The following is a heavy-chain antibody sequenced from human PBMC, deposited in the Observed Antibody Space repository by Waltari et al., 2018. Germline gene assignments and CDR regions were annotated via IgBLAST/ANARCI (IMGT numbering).Heavy chain of an antibody. D-gene: IGHD4-17*01. CDR2: IIPIFGTA. J-gene: IGHJ3*02. V-gene: IGHV1-69*01. Sequence: ISWVRQAPGQGLEWMGGIIPIFGTANYAQKFQGRVTITADESTSTAYMELSSLRSEDTAVYYCASYGGKDHDAFDIWGQGTMVTVSS. CDR3: ASYGGKDHDAFDI.